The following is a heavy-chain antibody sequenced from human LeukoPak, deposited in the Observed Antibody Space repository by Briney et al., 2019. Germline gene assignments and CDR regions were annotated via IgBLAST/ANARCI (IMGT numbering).Heavy chain of an antibody. J-gene: IGHJ4*02. D-gene: IGHD2-2*01. CDR2: IIPILGIA. Sequence: SVKVSCKASGGTFSSYAISWVRQAPGQGLEWMGRIIPILGIANYAQKFQGRVTITADKSTSTAYMELSSLRSEDTAVYYCAADDCSSTSCYDREDYYFDYWGQGTLVTVSS. CDR1: GGTFSSYA. V-gene: IGHV1-69*04. CDR3: AADDCSSTSCYDREDYYFDY.